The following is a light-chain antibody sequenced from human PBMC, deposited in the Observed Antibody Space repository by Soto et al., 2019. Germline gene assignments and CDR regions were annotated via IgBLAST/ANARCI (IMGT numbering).Light chain of an antibody. Sequence: EIVLTQSPGTLSLSPGERATLSCRASQSVNSNYLAWYQQKPGQGPRVLMYGTSSRATGIPDRFSGSGSGTDFTLTISRLEPEDFAVYYCQQYGSSPYTFGQGTKLEIK. CDR3: QQYGSSPYT. CDR1: QSVNSNY. V-gene: IGKV3-20*01. CDR2: GTS. J-gene: IGKJ2*01.